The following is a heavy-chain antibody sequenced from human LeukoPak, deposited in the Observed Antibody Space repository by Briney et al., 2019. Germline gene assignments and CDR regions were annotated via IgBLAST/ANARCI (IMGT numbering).Heavy chain of an antibody. J-gene: IGHJ4*02. V-gene: IGHV4-34*01. CDR2: INLRGST. D-gene: IGHD5-24*01. Sequence: SETLSLTCGVYVGSFSGYYWCWIRQHPRKGLEWIGEINLRGSTNYNPSLMSRVTLSSDTSKNQVSLTLNSVTAADTAVYYCASRRLGYYFDYWGQGTLVTVSS. CDR1: VGSFSGYY. CDR3: ASRRLGYYFDY.